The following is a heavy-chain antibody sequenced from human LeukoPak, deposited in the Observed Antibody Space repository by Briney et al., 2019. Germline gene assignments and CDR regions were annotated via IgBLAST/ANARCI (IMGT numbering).Heavy chain of an antibody. D-gene: IGHD6-19*01. Sequence: GRSLRLSCAASGFTFSNYNMHWVRQAPGKGLEWVAVIWYDGSNKYYADSVKGRFTISRDNSKNTLYLQMNSLRAEDTAVYYCARGIAVAGTGVDYWGQGTLVTVSS. CDR3: ARGIAVAGTGVDY. CDR2: IWYDGSNK. J-gene: IGHJ4*02. V-gene: IGHV3-33*01. CDR1: GFTFSNYN.